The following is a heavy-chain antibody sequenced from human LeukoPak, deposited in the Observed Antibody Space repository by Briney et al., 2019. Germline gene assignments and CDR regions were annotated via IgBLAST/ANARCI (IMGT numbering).Heavy chain of an antibody. V-gene: IGHV3-23*01. J-gene: IGHJ3*01. CDR2: ISAPGGNT. CDR3: AKGGGYSRNAFDL. Sequence: GGSLSLSCAASGFTFSSYALSWVRQPPGKGLEWVSTISAPGGNTYYADSVTGRFTISRDSSKSTLYLQMNSLRAEDTAVYYCAKGGGYSRNAFDLWGQGTMVTVSS. D-gene: IGHD2-15*01. CDR1: GFTFSSYA.